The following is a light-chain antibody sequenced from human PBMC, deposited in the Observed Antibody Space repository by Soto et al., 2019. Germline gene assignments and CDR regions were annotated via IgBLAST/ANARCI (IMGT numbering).Light chain of an antibody. Sequence: EIVMTQSPATLSVSPGERATLSCRASQSVSSNLAWYQQKPGQAPRLLIYAASTRATGIPARFSGSGSGTEFTLTVSSLQSEDFAVYYCQQYDNGPPYTFGQGTKLEIK. CDR2: AAS. V-gene: IGKV3-15*01. CDR1: QSVSSN. CDR3: QQYDNGPPYT. J-gene: IGKJ2*01.